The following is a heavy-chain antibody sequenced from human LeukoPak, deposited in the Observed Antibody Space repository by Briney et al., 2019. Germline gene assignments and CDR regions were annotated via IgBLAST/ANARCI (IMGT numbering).Heavy chain of an antibody. CDR2: VNPNSGDT. V-gene: IGHV1-2*02. CDR1: GYTFTGYY. CDR3: SRASGSYWWFDS. Sequence: ASVKVSCKASGYTFTGYYLHWVRQAPGQGLEWMGCVNPNSGDTNYAQKFQGSVTMTRDTSISTVYMELSRLRSDDTAVYYCSRASGSYWWFDSWGQGTLVTVSS. D-gene: IGHD1-26*01. J-gene: IGHJ5*01.